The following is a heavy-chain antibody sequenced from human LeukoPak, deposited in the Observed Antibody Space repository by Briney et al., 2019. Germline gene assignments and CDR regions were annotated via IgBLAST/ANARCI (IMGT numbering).Heavy chain of an antibody. Sequence: PGGSLRLSCEASGFSFSIYAMSWVRQASGKGLEWVSALSGSGDGTYYADSVKGRFTISRDNSKNTVYLQMSSLRAEDTAVYYCARGGYDSSYSSGWSQYNWFDPWGQGTLVTVSS. CDR2: LSGSGDGT. D-gene: IGHD6-19*01. J-gene: IGHJ5*02. CDR1: GFSFSIYA. CDR3: ARGGYDSSYSSGWSQYNWFDP. V-gene: IGHV3-23*01.